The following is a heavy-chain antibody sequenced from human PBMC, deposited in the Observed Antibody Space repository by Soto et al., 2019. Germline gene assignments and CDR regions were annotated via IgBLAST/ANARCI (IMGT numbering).Heavy chain of an antibody. D-gene: IGHD6-19*01. CDR1: GGSISRGPYY. V-gene: IGHV4-39*01. CDR3: ARLGSSGWYQGSYFDY. CDR2: ISHSGRN. J-gene: IGHJ4*02. Sequence: QLQLQESGPGLVKPPETLALTCTVSGGSISRGPYYWGWVRQPPGKGLEWIGTISHSGRNYYNPSLKGRVTIHADTSKNPFSLRLTSVTAADTAVYFCARLGSSGWYQGSYFDYWGQGTLVTVSS.